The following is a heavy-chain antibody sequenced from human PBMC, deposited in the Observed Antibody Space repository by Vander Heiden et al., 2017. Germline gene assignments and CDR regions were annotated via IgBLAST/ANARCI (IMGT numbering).Heavy chain of an antibody. Sequence: QVQLVESGGGLVKPGGSLSLSCAASGFTFSDYYMSWIRQAPGKGLEWVSYISSSSSYTNYADSVKGRFTISRDNAKNSLYLQMNSLRAEDTAVYYCATYSSSWYAFDYWGQGTLVTVSS. V-gene: IGHV3-11*06. D-gene: IGHD6-13*01. CDR1: GFTFSDYY. CDR3: ATYSSSWYAFDY. J-gene: IGHJ4*02. CDR2: ISSSSSYT.